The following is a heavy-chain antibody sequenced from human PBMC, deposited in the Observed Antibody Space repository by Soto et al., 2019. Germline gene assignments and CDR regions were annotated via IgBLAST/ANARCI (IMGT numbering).Heavy chain of an antibody. CDR2: ISSFNGNT. D-gene: IGHD1-26*01. CDR1: GYTFTNYG. V-gene: IGHV1-18*01. CDR3: ARDSGAEVVAPPEVRYMDV. J-gene: IGHJ6*03. Sequence: QVPLVQSGAEVKRPGASVKISCKASGYTFTNYGFSWVRQAPGQGLEWLGWISSFNGNTYYAQKMQGRVTMTTDTSTTTVYLELRSLTPDDTAVYFCARDSGAEVVAPPEVRYMDVWGKGTTVTVSS.